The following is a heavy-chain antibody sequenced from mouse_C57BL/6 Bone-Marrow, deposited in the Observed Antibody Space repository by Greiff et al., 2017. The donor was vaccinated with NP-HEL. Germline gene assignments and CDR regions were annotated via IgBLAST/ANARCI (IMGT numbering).Heavy chain of an antibody. CDR2: ISSGGSYT. CDR1: GFTFSSYG. V-gene: IGHV5-6*01. J-gene: IGHJ2*01. Sequence: EVQGVESGGDLVKPGGSLKLSCAASGFTFSSYGMSWVRQTPDKRLEWVAIISSGGSYTYYPDSVKGRVTISRDNAKNTLYLQMSSLKSEDTAMYYCAINYYGAYWGQGTTLTVSS. CDR3: AINYYGAY.